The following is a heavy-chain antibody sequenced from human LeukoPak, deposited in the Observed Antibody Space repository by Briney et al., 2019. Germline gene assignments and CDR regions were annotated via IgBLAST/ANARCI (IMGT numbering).Heavy chain of an antibody. V-gene: IGHV3-23*01. CDR1: GFTFSSYA. CDR2: ISGSGGST. J-gene: IGHJ4*02. Sequence: GGSLRLSCAASGFTFSSYAMSWVRQAPGKGLEWVSAISGSGGSTYYADSVKGRFTISRDNSKNTLYLQMNSLRAEDTAVYYCAKHLYDSSGYYSDYWGQGTLVTVSS. CDR3: AKHLYDSSGYYSDY. D-gene: IGHD3-22*01.